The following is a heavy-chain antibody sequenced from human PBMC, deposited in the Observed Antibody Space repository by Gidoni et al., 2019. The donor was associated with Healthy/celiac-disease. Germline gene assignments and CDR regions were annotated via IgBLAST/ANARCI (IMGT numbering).Heavy chain of an antibody. J-gene: IGHJ4*02. CDR1: GGSISSYY. CDR3: ARGGFRMVRGVIISYYFDY. V-gene: IGHV4-59*01. CDR2: IYYSGST. Sequence: QVQLQESGPGLVKPSETLSLTCTVSGGSISSYYWSWIRQPPGKGLEWIGYIYYSGSTNYNPSLKSRVTISVDTSKNQFSLKLSSVTAADTAVYYCARGGFRMVRGVIISYYFDYWGQGTLVTVSS. D-gene: IGHD3-10*01.